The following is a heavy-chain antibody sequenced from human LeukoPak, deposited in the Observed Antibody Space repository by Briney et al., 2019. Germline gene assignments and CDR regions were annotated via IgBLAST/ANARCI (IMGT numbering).Heavy chain of an antibody. D-gene: IGHD1-26*01. CDR3: TTGELLNAFDI. CDR1: GYTFTGYY. J-gene: IGHJ3*02. Sequence: GASVKVSCKASGYTFTGYYMHWVRQAPGQGLEWMGRINPNSGGTNYAQKFQGRVTMTRDTSINTAYMELSRLRSDDTAVYYCTTGELLNAFDIWGQGTMVTVSS. CDR2: INPNSGGT. V-gene: IGHV1-2*06.